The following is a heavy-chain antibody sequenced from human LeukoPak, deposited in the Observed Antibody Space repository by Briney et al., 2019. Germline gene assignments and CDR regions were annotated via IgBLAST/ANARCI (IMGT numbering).Heavy chain of an antibody. V-gene: IGHV4-38-2*01. J-gene: IGHJ4*02. D-gene: IGHD3-22*01. CDR1: GYSISSGYY. Sequence: SETLSLTCAVSGYSISSGYYWGWIRHPAGKGLEWIGSIYHSGSTYYNPSLKSRVTISVDTSKNQFSLKLSSVTAADTAVYYCARQGAVVVITTSFDYWGQGTLVTVSS. CDR3: ARQGAVVVITTSFDY. CDR2: IYHSGST.